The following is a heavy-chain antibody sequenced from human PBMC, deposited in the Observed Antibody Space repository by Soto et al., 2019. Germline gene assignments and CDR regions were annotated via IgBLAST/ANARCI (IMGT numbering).Heavy chain of an antibody. J-gene: IGHJ6*02. CDR3: ARKLRYFDWLNGMDV. D-gene: IGHD3-9*01. V-gene: IGHV1-69*01. CDR1: GGTFSSYA. CDR2: IIPIFGTA. Sequence: QVQLVQSGAEVKKPGSSVKVSCKASGGTFSSYAISWVRQAPGQGLEWMGGIIPIFGTANSAQKFQGRVTITAAQSTSTAYMELSSLRSEDTAVYYSARKLRYFDWLNGMDVWGQETTVTVSS.